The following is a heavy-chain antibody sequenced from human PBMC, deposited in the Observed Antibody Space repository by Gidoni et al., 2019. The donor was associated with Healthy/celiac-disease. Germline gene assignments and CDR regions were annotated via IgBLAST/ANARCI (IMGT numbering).Heavy chain of an antibody. CDR3: ARDEVPASTVTASGY. CDR2: ISSSSSYI. V-gene: IGHV3-21*01. D-gene: IGHD2-21*02. CDR1: GFPFGRYS. Sequence: EVHLVESGGGLVRPGGSWRLSCAASGFPFGRYSMNWVRQAPGKGLEWVSSISSSSSYIYYADSVKGRFTISRDNAKNSLYLQMNSLRAEDTAVYYCARDEVPASTVTASGYWGQGTLVTVSS. J-gene: IGHJ4*02.